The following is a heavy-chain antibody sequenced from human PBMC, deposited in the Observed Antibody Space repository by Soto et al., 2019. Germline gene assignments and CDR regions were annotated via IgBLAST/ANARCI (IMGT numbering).Heavy chain of an antibody. CDR3: ARDRAMTTRYYHY. D-gene: IGHD4-4*01. CDR2: ISGRGGSP. Sequence: GGSLRLSCSASGFTFSSYAMSWVRQAPGKRLEWVSGISGRGGSPYYADSVKGRFTISRDNSKSTLYLLMNSLRVDDTALYYCARDRAMTTRYYHYWGQGTLVTVSS. J-gene: IGHJ4*02. CDR1: GFTFSSYA. V-gene: IGHV3-23*01.